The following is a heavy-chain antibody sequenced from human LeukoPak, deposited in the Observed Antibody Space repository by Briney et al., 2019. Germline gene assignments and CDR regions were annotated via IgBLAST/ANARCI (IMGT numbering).Heavy chain of an antibody. CDR1: GFTFSDYY. V-gene: IGHV3-11*01. Sequence: AGGSLRLSCAASGFTFSDYYMSWIRQAPGKGLEWVSYISSSGSTIYYADSVKGRFTISRDNAKNSLYLQMNSLRAEDTALYYCAKTRTGNILDYFDYWGQGTLVTVSS. CDR3: AKTRTGNILDYFDY. D-gene: IGHD1/OR15-1a*01. J-gene: IGHJ4*02. CDR2: ISSSGSTI.